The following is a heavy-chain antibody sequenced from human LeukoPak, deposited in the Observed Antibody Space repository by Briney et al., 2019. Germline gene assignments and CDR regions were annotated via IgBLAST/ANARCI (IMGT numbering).Heavy chain of an antibody. Sequence: SQTLSLTCAVSGGSISSGGYSWSWIRQPPGKGLEWIGYIYHSGSTYYNPSLKSRVTISVDRPKNQFSLKLSSVTAADTAVYYCARADGDYPNWFDPWGQGTLVTVSS. J-gene: IGHJ5*02. V-gene: IGHV4-30-2*01. CDR1: GGSISSGGYS. CDR2: IYHSGST. D-gene: IGHD4-17*01. CDR3: ARADGDYPNWFDP.